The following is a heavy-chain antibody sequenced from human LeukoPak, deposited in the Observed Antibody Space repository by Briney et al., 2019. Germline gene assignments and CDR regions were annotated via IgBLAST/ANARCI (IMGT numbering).Heavy chain of an antibody. D-gene: IGHD3-10*01. V-gene: IGHV1-18*01. CDR3: ARGALRITMVRGVLNWFDP. J-gene: IGHJ5*02. Sequence: GASVKVSCKASGYTFTSYGISWVRQAPGQGLEWMGWISAYNGNTNYAQKLQGRVTMTTDTSTSTAYMELRSLRSDDTAVYYCARGALRITMVRGVLNWFDPWGQGTLVTVSS. CDR2: ISAYNGNT. CDR1: GYTFTSYG.